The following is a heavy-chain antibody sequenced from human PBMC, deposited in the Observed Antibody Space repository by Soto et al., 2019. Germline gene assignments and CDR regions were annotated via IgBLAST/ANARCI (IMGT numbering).Heavy chain of an antibody. J-gene: IGHJ4*02. CDR1: GGSFSGYY. V-gene: IGHV4-34*01. CDR3: ARGGWSGFWSGYQGPFDY. Sequence: SETLSLTCAVCGGSFSGYYWSWIRQHPGKGLEWIGEINHSGSTNYNPSLKSRVTISVDTSKNQFSLKLSSVTAADTAVYYCARGGWSGFWSGYQGPFDYWGQGTLVTVSS. CDR2: INHSGST. D-gene: IGHD3-3*01.